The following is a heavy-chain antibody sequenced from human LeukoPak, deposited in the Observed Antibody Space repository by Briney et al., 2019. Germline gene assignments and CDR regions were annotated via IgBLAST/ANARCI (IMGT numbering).Heavy chain of an antibody. CDR1: GYSFTCYW. Sequence: GESLKISCKGSGYSFTCYWIGWVRQMPGKGLEWMGIIYPGDPDTRYSPSFQGQVTISADKSISTAYLQWSSLKASDTAMYYCARHAAYYDFWSGYYSGGLRGEVGYYGMDVWGQGTTVTVSS. CDR3: ARHAAYYDFWSGYYSGGLRGEVGYYGMDV. J-gene: IGHJ6*02. CDR2: IYPGDPDT. D-gene: IGHD3-3*01. V-gene: IGHV5-51*01.